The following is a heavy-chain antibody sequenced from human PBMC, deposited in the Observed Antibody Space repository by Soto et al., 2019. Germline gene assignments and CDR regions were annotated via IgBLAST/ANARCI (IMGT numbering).Heavy chain of an antibody. V-gene: IGHV1-46*01. CDR2: INPSGGST. J-gene: IGHJ4*02. CDR1: GYTFTSYY. CDR3: ARDSEDTAMVPGYFDY. D-gene: IGHD5-18*01. Sequence: ASVKVSCKASGYTFTSYYMHWVRQAPGQGLEWMGIINPSGGSTSYAQKFQGRVTMTRDTSTSTVYMELSSLRSEDTAVYYRARDSEDTAMVPGYFDYWGQGTLVTVS.